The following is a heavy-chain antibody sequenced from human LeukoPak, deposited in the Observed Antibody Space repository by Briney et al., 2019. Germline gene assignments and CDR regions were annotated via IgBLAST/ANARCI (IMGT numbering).Heavy chain of an antibody. Sequence: SGTLSLTCTVSGGSISSGGYYWSWIRQHPGKGLEWIGYIYYSGSTYYNPSLKSRVTISVDTSKNQFSLKLSSVTAADTAVYYCARVARGNVDIWGQGTMVTVSS. CDR3: ARVARGNVDI. J-gene: IGHJ3*02. CDR1: GGSISSGGYY. D-gene: IGHD5-12*01. CDR2: IYYSGST. V-gene: IGHV4-31*03.